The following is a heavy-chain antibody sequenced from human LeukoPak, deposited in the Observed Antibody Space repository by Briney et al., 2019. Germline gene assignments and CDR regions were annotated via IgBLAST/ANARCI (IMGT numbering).Heavy chain of an antibody. CDR1: GGTFSSYA. CDR3: ARDRGRAEAGTRTAPPQNTCFAP. D-gene: IGHD6-19*01. CDR2: IIPVFGIA. J-gene: IGHJ5*02. V-gene: IGHV1-69*04. Sequence: GASVKVSCKASGGTFSSYAISWVRQAPGQGLEWMGRIIPVFGIANYAQKFQGRVTITADKSTSTAYMELSSLRSEDTAVYYCARDRGRAEAGTRTAPPQNTCFAPGGQEPLVTV.